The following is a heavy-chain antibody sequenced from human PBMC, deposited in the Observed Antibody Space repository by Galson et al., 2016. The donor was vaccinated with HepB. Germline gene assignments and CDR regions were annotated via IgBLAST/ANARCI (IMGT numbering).Heavy chain of an antibody. V-gene: IGHV6-1*01. J-gene: IGHJ4*02. CDR1: GDSVSNNYAA. Sequence: CAISGDSVSNNYAAWNWIRQSPSRGLEWLGRTYYRSKWYNDYANSVKSRVTINSDTSKNQFSLHLKSVTPDDTAVYYCAREIHKYFYDSSGYDSWGQGSLVTVSS. CDR3: AREIHKYFYDSSGYDS. CDR2: TYYRSKWYN. D-gene: IGHD3-22*01.